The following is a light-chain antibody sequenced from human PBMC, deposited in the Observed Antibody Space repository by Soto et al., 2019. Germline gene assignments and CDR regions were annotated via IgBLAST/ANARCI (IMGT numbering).Light chain of an antibody. J-gene: IGLJ2*01. CDR1: SSDVGGYNY. CDR2: EVS. V-gene: IGLV2-14*01. CDR3: SSYTTNSTVV. Sequence: SALTQPASVSGSPGQSITISCTGTSSDVGGYNYVSWYQQHPGKAPKVMIYEVSHRPSGVSNRFSGSKSGNTASLTISGLQAEDEADYFCSSYTTNSTVVFGGGTKLTVL.